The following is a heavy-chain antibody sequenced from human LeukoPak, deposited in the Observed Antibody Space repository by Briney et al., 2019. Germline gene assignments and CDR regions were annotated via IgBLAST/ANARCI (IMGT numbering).Heavy chain of an antibody. Sequence: GGSLRLSCAASGFTFSRHGMHWVRQAPGKGLEWVAVIWHDGSNQYYGDSVKGRFTISRDNSKNTLYLQMNSLRVEDTAVYYCARGHYDVLAASYKWTPDYWGQGTLVTVSS. J-gene: IGHJ4*02. CDR2: IWHDGSNQ. CDR3: ARGHYDVLAASYKWTPDY. V-gene: IGHV3-33*01. CDR1: GFTFSRHG. D-gene: IGHD3-9*01.